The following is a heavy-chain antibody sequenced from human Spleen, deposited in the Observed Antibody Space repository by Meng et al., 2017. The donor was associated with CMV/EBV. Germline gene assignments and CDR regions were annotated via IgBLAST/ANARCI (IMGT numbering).Heavy chain of an antibody. CDR3: ARAKQLVPRSSPIDY. D-gene: IGHD6-6*01. CDR2: INPNSGGT. Sequence: ASVKVSCKASGDIFTGYYMHWVRQAPGQGLEWMGWINPNSGGTNYAQKFQGRVTMTRDTSISTAYMELSRLRSDDTAVYYCARAKQLVPRSSPIDYWGQGTLVTVSS. V-gene: IGHV1-2*02. CDR1: GDIFTGYY. J-gene: IGHJ4*02.